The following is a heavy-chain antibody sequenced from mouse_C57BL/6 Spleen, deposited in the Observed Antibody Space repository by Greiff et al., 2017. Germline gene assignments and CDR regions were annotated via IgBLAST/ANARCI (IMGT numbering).Heavy chain of an antibody. D-gene: IGHD1-1*01. CDR3: DIATVVAHYYAMDY. CDR1: GFNIKDYY. V-gene: IGHV14-2*01. CDR2: IDPEDGET. J-gene: IGHJ4*01. Sequence: VQLQQSGAELVKPGASVKLSCTASGFNIKDYYMHWVKQRTEQGLEWIGRIDPEDGETKYAPKFQGKATIAADTSSNTAYLHLSSLTSEDTAVYYCDIATVVAHYYAMDYWGQGTSVTVSS.